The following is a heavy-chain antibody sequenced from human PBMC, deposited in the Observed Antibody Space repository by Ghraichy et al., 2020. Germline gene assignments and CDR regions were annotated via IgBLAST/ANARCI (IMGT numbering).Heavy chain of an antibody. CDR2: IYPGDSDT. CDR3: ASAPRYFYGSGSYWLWDY. J-gene: IGHJ4*02. Sequence: GESLNISCQGSGYTFTSYWIAWVRQMPGKGLEWMGVIYPGDSDTRYSPSFQGQVTISTDKSISTAYLQWSSLKASDTAVYYCASAPRYFYGSGSYWLWDYWGQGTLVTVSS. D-gene: IGHD3-10*01. V-gene: IGHV5-51*01. CDR1: GYTFTSYW.